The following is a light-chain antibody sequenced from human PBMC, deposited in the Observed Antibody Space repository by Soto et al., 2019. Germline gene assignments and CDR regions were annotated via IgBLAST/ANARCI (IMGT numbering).Light chain of an antibody. CDR3: QQRSSWPGT. CDR2: AVS. V-gene: IGKV3-15*01. Sequence: EIVITQSPATLSVSPGERATLSCRASQNVRSNLAWYQQKPGQAPRLLIYAVSTRATGIPARFSGSGSGTEFTLTISSLDPKDFAVYYCQQRSSWPGTFGLGTKV. CDR1: QNVRSN. J-gene: IGKJ1*01.